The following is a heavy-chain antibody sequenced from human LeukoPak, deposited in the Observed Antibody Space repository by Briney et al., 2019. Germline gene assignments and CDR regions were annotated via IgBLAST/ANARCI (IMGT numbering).Heavy chain of an antibody. CDR1: GYSISSGYY. CDR3: ARGSTAMDEYYFDY. CDR2: IYHSGST. D-gene: IGHD5-18*01. Sequence: PSETLSLTCTVSGYSISSGYYWGWIRQPPGEGLEWIGSIYHSGSTYYNPSLKSRVTISVDTSKNQFSLKLSSVTAADTAVYYCARGSTAMDEYYFDYWGQGTLVTVSS. J-gene: IGHJ4*02. V-gene: IGHV4-38-2*02.